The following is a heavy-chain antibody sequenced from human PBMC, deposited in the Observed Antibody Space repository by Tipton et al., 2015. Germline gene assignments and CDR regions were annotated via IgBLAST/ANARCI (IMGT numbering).Heavy chain of an antibody. CDR3: AARGYSAYEGSDY. CDR2: IYYSGDT. CDR1: GGSISSYY. Sequence: TLSLTCTVSGGSISSYYWSWIRQPPGKGLEWIGYIYYSGDTNYNPSLKSRVTISVDTSKNQFSLKLSSVTAADTAVYYCAARGYSAYEGSDYWGQGTLVIVSS. J-gene: IGHJ4*02. V-gene: IGHV4-59*01. D-gene: IGHD5-12*01.